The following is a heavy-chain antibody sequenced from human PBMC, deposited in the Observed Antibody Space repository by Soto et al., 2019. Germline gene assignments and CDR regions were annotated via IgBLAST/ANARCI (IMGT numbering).Heavy chain of an antibody. Sequence: LSLPCTVSGGSMRSHYWTWLRQPPGKGLEWIGYISYSGSTYYNPSLKSRVTISADTSRNQFSLKLSSVIAADTAVYYCARADPDASVGYWGQGTLVTVSS. J-gene: IGHJ4*02. CDR1: GGSMRSHY. V-gene: IGHV4-59*11. CDR3: ARADPDASVGY. CDR2: ISYSGST. D-gene: IGHD3-16*01.